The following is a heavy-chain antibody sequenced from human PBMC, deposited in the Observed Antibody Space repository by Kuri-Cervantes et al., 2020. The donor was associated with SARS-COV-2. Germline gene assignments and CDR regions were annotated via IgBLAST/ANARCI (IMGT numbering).Heavy chain of an antibody. CDR1: GGSFSGYY. D-gene: IGHD3-3*01. CDR2: INHSGST. V-gene: IGHV4-34*01. J-gene: IGHJ6*03. Sequence: SETLSLTCAVYGGSFSGYYWSWIRQPPGKGLEWIGEINHSGSTNYNPSLKSRVTISVDTSRNQFFLKLGSVTAADTAVYYCARVGRFLEWLLSVGGYYYYMDVWGKGTTVTVSS. CDR3: ARVGRFLEWLLSVGGYYYYMDV.